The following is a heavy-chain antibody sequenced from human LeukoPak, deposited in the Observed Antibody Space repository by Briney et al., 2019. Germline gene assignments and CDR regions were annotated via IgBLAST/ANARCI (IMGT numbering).Heavy chain of an antibody. Sequence: GASVKVSCKASGYTFTSYYMHWVRQAPGQGLEWMGIINPSGGSTSYAQKFQGRVTMTRDMSTSTVYMELSSLRSEDTAVYYCARKQYPYYDDSRGPLDLWGQGTLVTVSS. J-gene: IGHJ5*02. CDR2: INPSGGST. CDR3: ARKQYPYYDDSRGPLDL. CDR1: GYTFTSYY. D-gene: IGHD3-22*01. V-gene: IGHV1-46*01.